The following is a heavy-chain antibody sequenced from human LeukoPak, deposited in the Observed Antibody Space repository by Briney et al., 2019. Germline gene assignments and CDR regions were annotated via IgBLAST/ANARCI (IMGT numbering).Heavy chain of an antibody. J-gene: IGHJ4*02. Sequence: SQTLSLTCTVSGGSISSGGYYWSWIRQHPGKGLEWIGYIYYSGSTYYNPSLKSRVTISVDTSKNQFSLKLSSVTAADTVVYYCARERGLDDSSGYYYDYWGQGTLVTVSS. CDR1: GGSISSGGYY. CDR2: IYYSGST. V-gene: IGHV4-31*03. CDR3: ARERGLDDSSGYYYDY. D-gene: IGHD3-22*01.